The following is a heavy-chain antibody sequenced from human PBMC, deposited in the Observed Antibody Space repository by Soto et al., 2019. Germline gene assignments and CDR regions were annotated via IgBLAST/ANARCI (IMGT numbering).Heavy chain of an antibody. J-gene: IGHJ4*02. CDR1: GGSFSSYH. CDR3: ASGYDTALAPIF. D-gene: IGHD5-18*01. V-gene: IGHV4-34*01. CDR2: INHLTTT. Sequence: SETLSLTCAVYGGSFSSYHWSWIRQTPGKGLEWIGEINHLTTTNYNPSLKSRVIISLDTPKNQFSLKLSSVTAADTAVYYCASGYDTALAPIFWGQGILVTVYS.